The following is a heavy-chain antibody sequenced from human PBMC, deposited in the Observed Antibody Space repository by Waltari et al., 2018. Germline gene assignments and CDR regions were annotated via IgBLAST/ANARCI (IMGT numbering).Heavy chain of an antibody. D-gene: IGHD2-15*01. V-gene: IGHV1-69*01. CDR3: ARWGLGYCSGGSCYRYFQH. Sequence: QVQLVQSGAEVKKPGSSVKVSCKASGGTFSSYAISWVRQAPGHGLEWMGGIIPIFGTANYAQKFQGRVAITADESTSTAYMELSSLRSEDTAVYYCARWGLGYCSGGSCYRYFQHWGQGTLVTVSS. CDR2: IIPIFGTA. J-gene: IGHJ1*01. CDR1: GGTFSSYA.